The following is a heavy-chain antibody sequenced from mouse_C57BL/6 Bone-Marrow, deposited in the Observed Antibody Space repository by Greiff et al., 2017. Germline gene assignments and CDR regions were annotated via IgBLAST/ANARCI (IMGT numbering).Heavy chain of an antibody. CDR3: ARSRYFVWDFAY. V-gene: IGHV1-62-3*01. CDR1: GYTFTNYY. Sequence: VQLQQSVAELVRPGASVKLSCKASGYTFTNYYMHWVKQRPGQSLEWIGRIDPDNGNTKYTAKFKGKATMTVDTSSNTAYLQLSRLTSEDSAVYYCARSRYFVWDFAYWGQGTTVTVAA. D-gene: IGHD2-14*01. J-gene: IGHJ3*01. CDR2: IDPDNGNT.